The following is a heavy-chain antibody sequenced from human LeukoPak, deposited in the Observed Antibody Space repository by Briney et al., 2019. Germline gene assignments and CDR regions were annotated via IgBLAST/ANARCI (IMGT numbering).Heavy chain of an antibody. D-gene: IGHD2-2*01. CDR2: FDPEDGET. CDR3: ARQWRSSTSSSNWFDP. Sequence: SVKVSCKVSGYSLTELSMHWVRQAPGKGLEWMGGFDPEDGETIYAQKFQGRVTMTEDTSRDTAYMELSSLRSEDTAVYYCARQWRSSTSSSNWFDPWGQGTLVTVSS. V-gene: IGHV1-24*01. CDR1: GYSLTELS. J-gene: IGHJ5*02.